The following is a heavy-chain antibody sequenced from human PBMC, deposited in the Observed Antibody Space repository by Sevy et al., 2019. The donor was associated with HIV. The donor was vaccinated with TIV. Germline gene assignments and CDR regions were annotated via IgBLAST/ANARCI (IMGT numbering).Heavy chain of an antibody. Sequence: GGSLRLSCAASGFSLNSYWMSWVRQAPGKGLEWVANIKQDGSVKYYVDSVKGRFTISGDNARNLLYLQMNSLRAEDTAFYYCVRAIAADGSFWGQGTLVTVSS. CDR1: GFSLNSYW. J-gene: IGHJ4*02. CDR2: IKQDGSVK. D-gene: IGHD6-13*01. CDR3: VRAIAADGSF. V-gene: IGHV3-7*01.